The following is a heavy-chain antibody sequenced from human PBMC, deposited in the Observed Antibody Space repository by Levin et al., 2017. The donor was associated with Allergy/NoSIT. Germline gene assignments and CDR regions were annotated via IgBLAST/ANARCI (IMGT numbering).Heavy chain of an antibody. CDR1: GFTFSSYW. D-gene: IGHD3-9*01. J-gene: IGHJ6*03. V-gene: IGHV3-7*01. Sequence: GESLKISCAASGFTFSSYWMSWVRQAPGKGLEWVANIKQDGSEKYYVDSVKGRFTISRDNAKNSLYLQMNSLRAEDTAVYYCAREIRYFDWSESGYYYYMDVWGKGTTVTVSS. CDR3: AREIRYFDWSESGYYYYMDV. CDR2: IKQDGSEK.